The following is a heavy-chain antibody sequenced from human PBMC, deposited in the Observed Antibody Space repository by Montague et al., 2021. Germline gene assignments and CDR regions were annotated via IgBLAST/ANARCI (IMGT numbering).Heavy chain of an antibody. D-gene: IGHD2-2*03. CDR2: IAHTADT. CDR1: GGSISSSSYY. J-gene: IGHJ4*02. V-gene: IGHV4-61*05. Sequence: SETLSLTCTVSGGSISSSSYYWGWIRQPPGMGLVWLGYIAHTADTNYTPSLKSRVTMSVDTSKKQISLRFSFVTAADTAVYYCAGWMHWGQGKLVTVSS. CDR3: AGWMH.